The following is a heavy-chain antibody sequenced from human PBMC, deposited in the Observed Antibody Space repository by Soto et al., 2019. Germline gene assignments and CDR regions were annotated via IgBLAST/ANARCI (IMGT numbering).Heavy chain of an antibody. J-gene: IGHJ3*02. CDR1: GGSFSSYA. CDR2: IIPIFGTA. CDR3: ARGRDGYNGDAFDI. D-gene: IGHD5-12*01. V-gene: IGHV1-69*13. Sequence: SVKVSCKASGGSFSSYAISWVRQAPGQGLEWMGGIIPIFGTANYAQKFQGRVTITADESTSTAYMELSSLSSEDTAVYYCARGRDGYNGDAFDIWGQGTMVTVSS.